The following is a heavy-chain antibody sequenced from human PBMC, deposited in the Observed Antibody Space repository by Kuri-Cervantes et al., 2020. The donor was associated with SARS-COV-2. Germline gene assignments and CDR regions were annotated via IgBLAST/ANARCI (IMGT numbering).Heavy chain of an antibody. CDR1: GFTVSSNY. D-gene: IGHD5-18*01. CDR3: ARGRVHYGSSYGFSYEY. J-gene: IGHJ4*02. V-gene: IGHV3-53*01. CDR2: IYSGGST. Sequence: GESLKISCAASGFTVSSNYMSWVRQAPGKGLEWVSVIYSGGSTNYADSVKGRFTISRDNSKNTLHLQMNSLRAEDTAVYYCARGRVHYGSSYGFSYEYWGQGTLVTVSS.